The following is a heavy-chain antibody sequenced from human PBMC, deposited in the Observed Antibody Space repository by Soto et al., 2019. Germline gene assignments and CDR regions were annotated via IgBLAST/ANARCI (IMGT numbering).Heavy chain of an antibody. J-gene: IGHJ4*02. V-gene: IGHV6-1*01. D-gene: IGHD5-12*01. CDR3: TREIMAPRGVFDS. Sequence: SQTLSLTCAISGDSVSSNTAAWNWIRPSPSRGLEWLGRTYYRSRWYNNYAESVRSRITFNPDTSKNQFSLQLNSVTPEDTAVYSCTREIMAPRGVFDSWGQGTLVTVYS. CDR1: GDSVSSNTAA. CDR2: TYYRSRWYN.